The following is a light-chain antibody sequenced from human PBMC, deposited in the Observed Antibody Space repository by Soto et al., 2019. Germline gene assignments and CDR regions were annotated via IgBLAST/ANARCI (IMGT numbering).Light chain of an antibody. CDR1: SSDAGAYDS. J-gene: IGLJ1*01. CDR2: EVS. V-gene: IGLV2-8*01. Sequence: QSALTQTPSASGSRGQSVTISCTGTSSDAGAYDSVSWYQHHPGKAPKALIYEVSKRPSGVPDRFSGSKSGNTASLTVSGLQAEDEADYYCSSYAGSNNYVFGTGTKVTVL. CDR3: SSYAGSNNYV.